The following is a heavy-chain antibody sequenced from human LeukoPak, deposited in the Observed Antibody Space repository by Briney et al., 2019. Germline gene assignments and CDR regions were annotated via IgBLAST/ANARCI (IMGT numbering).Heavy chain of an antibody. J-gene: IGHJ4*02. CDR3: ARDRCTSTTSYLFDY. V-gene: IGHV3-30*04. D-gene: IGHD2/OR15-2a*01. CDR1: GFTFSSYA. CDR2: ISSDGSDT. Sequence: GRSLRLSCAASGFTFSSYAKHWVRQAPGKGLEWVAVISSDGSDTNYADSVKDRFTISRDNSKNTLYLEMNSLRSEDTAVYYCARDRCTSTTSYLFDYWGQGTLVIVSS.